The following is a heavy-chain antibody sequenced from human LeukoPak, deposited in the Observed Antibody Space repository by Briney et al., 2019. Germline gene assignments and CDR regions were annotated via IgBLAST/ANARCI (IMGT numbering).Heavy chain of an antibody. J-gene: IGHJ3*02. CDR2: ISYDGSRK. CDR3: AKKWSGDYDSSGVNDAFDI. Sequence: GGSLRLSCAASGFPFSSYGMHWVRQAPGKGLEWVAVISYDGSRKYYADSVKGRFSISRDNSKNTLYLRMNSLRAEDTAVYYCAKKWSGDYDSSGVNDAFDIWGQGTMVTVSS. CDR1: GFPFSSYG. V-gene: IGHV3-30*18. D-gene: IGHD3-22*01.